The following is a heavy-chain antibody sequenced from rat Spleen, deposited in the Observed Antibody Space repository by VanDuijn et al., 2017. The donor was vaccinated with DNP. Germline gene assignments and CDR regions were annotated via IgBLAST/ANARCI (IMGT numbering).Heavy chain of an antibody. V-gene: IGHV5S23*01. D-gene: IGHD1-10*01. CDR1: GFTFTDYA. Sequence: EVQLVESGGGLVQPGNSLKLSCAASGFTFTDYAMAWVRQAPTKGLEWVASISPSGGSTYYRDSVKGRFTISRDNAKSTLYLQMDSLRSEDTATYYCARQGQLGFAYWGQGTLVTVSS. J-gene: IGHJ3*01. CDR2: ISPSGGST. CDR3: ARQGQLGFAY.